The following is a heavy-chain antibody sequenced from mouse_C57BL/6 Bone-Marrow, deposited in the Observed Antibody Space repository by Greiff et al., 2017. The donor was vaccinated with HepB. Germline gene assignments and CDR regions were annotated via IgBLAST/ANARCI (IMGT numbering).Heavy chain of an antibody. CDR1: EYEFPSHD. CDR2: INSDGGST. D-gene: IGHD2-2*01. CDR3: ANYGYDGAMDY. J-gene: IGHJ4*01. Sequence: EVKLMESGGGLVQPGESLKLSCESNEYEFPSHDMSWVRKTPEKRLELVAAINSDGGSTYYPDTMERRFIISRDNTKKTLYLQMSSLRSEDTALYYCANYGYDGAMDYWGQGTSVTVSS. V-gene: IGHV5-2*01.